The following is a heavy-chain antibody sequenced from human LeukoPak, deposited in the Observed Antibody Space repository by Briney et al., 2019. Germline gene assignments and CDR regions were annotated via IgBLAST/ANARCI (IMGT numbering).Heavy chain of an antibody. CDR1: GYTFTSYA. CDR2: INAGNGNT. J-gene: IGHJ3*02. Sequence: ASVKVSCKASGYTFTSYAMHWVRQAPGQRLEWMGWINAGNGNTKYSQKFQGRVTITRDTSASTAYMELSSLRSEDTAVYYCASYAYCSGGSCYAFDIWGQGTMVTVSS. D-gene: IGHD2-15*01. CDR3: ASYAYCSGGSCYAFDI. V-gene: IGHV1-3*01.